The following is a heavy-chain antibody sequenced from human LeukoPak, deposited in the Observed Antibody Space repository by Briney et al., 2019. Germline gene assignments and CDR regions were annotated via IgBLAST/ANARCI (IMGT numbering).Heavy chain of an antibody. CDR1: GFTFSSYA. D-gene: IGHD6-13*01. J-gene: IGHJ4*02. CDR3: ARVGSSWTDY. CDR2: ISGSGGST. V-gene: IGHV3-23*01. Sequence: AGGSLRLSCAASGFTFSSYAMSWVRQAPGKGLEWVSAISGSGGSTYYADSVKGRFTISRDNAKNSLYLQMNSLRAEDTAVYYCARVGSSWTDYWGQGTLVTVSS.